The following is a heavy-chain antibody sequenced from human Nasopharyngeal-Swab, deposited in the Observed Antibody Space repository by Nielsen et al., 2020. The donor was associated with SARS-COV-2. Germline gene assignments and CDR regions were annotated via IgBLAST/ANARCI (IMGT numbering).Heavy chain of an antibody. V-gene: IGHV3-23*01. CDR3: AKRDDYYESSGLGD. D-gene: IGHD3-22*01. Sequence: GESLKISCAASGFTFSTYAMYWVRQPPAKGLEWVSIISGSGGSTYYADSVTGRFTISRDNSKNTLYLQMNSLRAEDTAVYYCAKRDDYYESSGLGDWGQGTLVTVSS. CDR1: GFTFSTYA. J-gene: IGHJ4*02. CDR2: ISGSGGST.